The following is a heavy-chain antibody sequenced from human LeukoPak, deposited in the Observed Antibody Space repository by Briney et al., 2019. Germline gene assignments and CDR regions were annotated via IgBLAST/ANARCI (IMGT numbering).Heavy chain of an antibody. D-gene: IGHD1-26*01. CDR1: GGTFSSYA. Sequence: EASVKVSCKASGGTFSSYAISWVRQAPGQGLEWMGRIIPILGIANYAQKFQGRVTITADKSTSTAYMELSSLRSEDTAVYYCARALGRGSGSYYLGYWGQGTLVTVSS. V-gene: IGHV1-69*04. CDR3: ARALGRGSGSYYLGY. J-gene: IGHJ4*02. CDR2: IIPILGIA.